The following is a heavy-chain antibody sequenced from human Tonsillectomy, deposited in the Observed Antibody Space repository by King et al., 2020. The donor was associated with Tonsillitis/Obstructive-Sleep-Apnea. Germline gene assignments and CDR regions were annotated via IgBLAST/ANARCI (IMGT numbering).Heavy chain of an antibody. CDR1: GFTFSSYA. CDR3: AKCHVGKCATPPYYYYYMDV. J-gene: IGHJ6*03. CDR2: ISGSGGST. V-gene: IGHV3-23*04. Sequence: VQLVESGGGLVQPGGSLRLSCAASGFTFSSYAMSWVRQAPGKGLEWVSAISGSGGSTYYADSVKGRFTISRDNSKNTLYLQMNSLRAEDTAVYYCAKCHVGKCATPPYYYYYMDVWGKGTTVTVSS. D-gene: IGHD2-15*01.